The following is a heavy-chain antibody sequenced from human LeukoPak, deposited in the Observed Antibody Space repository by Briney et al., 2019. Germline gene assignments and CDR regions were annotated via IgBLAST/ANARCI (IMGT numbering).Heavy chain of an antibody. Sequence: PSETLSLTCAVSGGSISSSNWWSWVRQPPGKGLEWIGEIYHSGSTNYNPSLKSRVTISVDKSKNQFSPKLSSVTAADTAVYYCARVAHSECRDGMDVWGQGTTVTVSS. D-gene: IGHD3-10*01. V-gene: IGHV4-4*02. J-gene: IGHJ6*02. CDR2: IYHSGST. CDR1: GGSISSSNW. CDR3: ARVAHSECRDGMDV.